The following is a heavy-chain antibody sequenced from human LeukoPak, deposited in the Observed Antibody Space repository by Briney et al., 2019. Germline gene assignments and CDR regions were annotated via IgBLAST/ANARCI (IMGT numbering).Heavy chain of an antibody. CDR3: ARTRRHYDFWSGYYTGIRGGHFDY. CDR1: GGSISSSSYY. Sequence: PSETLSLTCTVSGGSISSSSYYWGWIRQPPGKGLEWIGSIYYSGSTYYNPSLKSRVTISVDTSKNQFSLKLSSVTAADTAVYYCARTRRHYDFWSGYYTGIRGGHFDYWGQGTLVTVSS. CDR2: IYYSGST. D-gene: IGHD3-3*01. J-gene: IGHJ4*02. V-gene: IGHV4-39*01.